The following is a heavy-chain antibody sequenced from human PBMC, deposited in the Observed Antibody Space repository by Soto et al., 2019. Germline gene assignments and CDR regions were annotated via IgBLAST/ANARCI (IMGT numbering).Heavy chain of an antibody. D-gene: IGHD6-13*01. CDR2: INHSGST. V-gene: IGHV4-34*01. J-gene: IGHJ5*02. CDR3: ARSTHSSSWYTPGGNWFDP. CDR1: GGSFSGYY. Sequence: PSETLSLTCAVYGGSFSGYYWSWIRQPPGKGLEWIGEINHSGSTNYNPSLKSRVTISVDTSKNQFSLKLSSVTAADTAVYYCARSTHSSSWYTPGGNWFDPWGQGTLVTVSS.